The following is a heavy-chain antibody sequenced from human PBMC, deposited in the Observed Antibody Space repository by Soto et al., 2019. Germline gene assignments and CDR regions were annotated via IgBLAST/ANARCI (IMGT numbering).Heavy chain of an antibody. Sequence: SETLSLTCTVSGGSISSYYCSWIRQPPGKGLERIGYIYYSGSTNYNPSLKSRVTISVDTSKNQFSLKLSSVTAADTAVYYCARRSVAGTRYYFDYWGQGTLVTVLL. D-gene: IGHD6-19*01. CDR3: ARRSVAGTRYYFDY. CDR2: IYYSGST. CDR1: GGSISSYY. V-gene: IGHV4-59*01. J-gene: IGHJ4*02.